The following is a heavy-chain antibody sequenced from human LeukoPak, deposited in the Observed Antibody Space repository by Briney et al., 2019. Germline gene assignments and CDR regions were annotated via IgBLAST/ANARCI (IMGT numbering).Heavy chain of an antibody. CDR2: IYHTGGS. CDR1: GGSITTGPYY. V-gene: IGHV4-39*01. Sequence: SETLSLTCTVSGGSITTGPYYWSWIRRPPGKGLEWIAIIYHTGGSYYNSSLKGRATISVDTSKSQFSLKLSSVTAADTALYYCARSLVVAATVDYWGQGTLVTVSS. CDR3: ARSLVVAATVDY. D-gene: IGHD2-15*01. J-gene: IGHJ4*02.